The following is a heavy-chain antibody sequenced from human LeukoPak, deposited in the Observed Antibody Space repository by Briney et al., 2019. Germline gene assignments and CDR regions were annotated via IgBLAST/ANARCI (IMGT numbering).Heavy chain of an antibody. D-gene: IGHD2-15*01. V-gene: IGHV4-34*01. CDR3: ARGFPTLGYCSGGSCYSLDY. J-gene: IGHJ4*02. Sequence: SETLSLTCAVYGGSFSGYYWSWIRQPPGKGLEWIGEINHSGSTNYNPSLKSRVTISVDTSKNQFSLKLSSVTAADPAVYYCARGFPTLGYCSGGSCYSLDYWGQGTLVTVSS. CDR1: GGSFSGYY. CDR2: INHSGST.